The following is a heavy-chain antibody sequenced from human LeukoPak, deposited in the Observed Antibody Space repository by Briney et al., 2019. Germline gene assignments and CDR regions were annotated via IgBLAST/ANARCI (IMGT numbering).Heavy chain of an antibody. D-gene: IGHD6-13*01. V-gene: IGHV3-9*01. CDR3: AKQRIAAAGTAY. CDR2: ISWNSGSI. Sequence: GGSLRLSFAASGFTFDDYAMHWVRQAPGKGLGWVSGISWNSGSIGYADSVKGRFTISRDNAKNSLYLQMNSLRAEDTALYYCAKQRIAAAGTAYWGQGTLVTVSS. CDR1: GFTFDDYA. J-gene: IGHJ4*02.